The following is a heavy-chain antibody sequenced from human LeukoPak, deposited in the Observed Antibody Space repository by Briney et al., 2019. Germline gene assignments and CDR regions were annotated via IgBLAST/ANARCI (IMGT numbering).Heavy chain of an antibody. J-gene: IGHJ5*02. Sequence: ASVKVSCKASGYTSTGYYMHWVRQAPGQGLEWMGWINPNSGGTNYAQRFQGRVTMTRDTSISTAYMEVSRLRSDDTAVYYCARVGGDNGWFDPWGQGTLVTVSS. D-gene: IGHD2-21*01. V-gene: IGHV1-2*02. CDR2: INPNSGGT. CDR3: ARVGGDNGWFDP. CDR1: GYTSTGYY.